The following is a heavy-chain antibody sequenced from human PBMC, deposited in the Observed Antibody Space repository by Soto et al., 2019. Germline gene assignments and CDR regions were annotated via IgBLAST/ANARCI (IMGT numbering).Heavy chain of an antibody. J-gene: IGHJ6*02. CDR3: ARDSVGSGSYKYYYYGMDV. CDR2: IYYSGST. D-gene: IGHD3-10*01. CDR1: GGSISSYY. Sequence: SETLSLTCTVSGGSISSYYWSWIRQPPGKGLEWIGYIYYSGSTNYNPSLKSRVTISVDTSKNQFSLKLSSVTAADTAVYYCARDSVGSGSYKYYYYGMDVWGQGTTVTVSS. V-gene: IGHV4-59*01.